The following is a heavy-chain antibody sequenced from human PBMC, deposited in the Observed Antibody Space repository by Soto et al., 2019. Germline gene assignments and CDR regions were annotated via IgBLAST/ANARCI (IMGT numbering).Heavy chain of an antibody. V-gene: IGHV1-8*01. D-gene: IGHD3-3*01. CDR3: ARGRYDFWSGYSNYYYMDV. Sequence: ASVKVSCKAPGYTFTSYDINWVRQATGQGLEWMGWMNPNSGNTGYAQKFQGRVTMTRNTSISTAYMELSSLRSEDTAVYYCARGRYDFWSGYSNYYYMDVWGKGTTVTVSS. J-gene: IGHJ6*03. CDR2: MNPNSGNT. CDR1: GYTFTSYD.